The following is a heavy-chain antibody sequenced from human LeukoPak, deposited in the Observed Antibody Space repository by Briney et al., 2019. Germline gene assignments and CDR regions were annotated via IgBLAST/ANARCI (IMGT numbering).Heavy chain of an antibody. Sequence: PSETLSLTCAVYGGSFSGYYWSWIRQPPGKGLEWIGEINHSGSTNYNPSLKSRVTISVDTSKNQFSLKLSSVTAADTAVYYCARASIRIVGPGGWFDPWGQGTLVTVSS. CDR1: GGSFSGYY. J-gene: IGHJ5*02. CDR2: INHSGST. V-gene: IGHV4-34*01. CDR3: ARASIRIVGPGGWFDP. D-gene: IGHD1-26*01.